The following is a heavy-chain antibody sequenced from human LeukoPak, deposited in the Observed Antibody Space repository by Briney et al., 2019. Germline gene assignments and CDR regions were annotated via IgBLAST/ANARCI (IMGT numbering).Heavy chain of an antibody. V-gene: IGHV3-23*01. CDR3: AKVNDFWSGPPDY. CDR1: GFTFSSYA. J-gene: IGHJ4*02. D-gene: IGHD3-3*01. CDR2: ISGSGGST. Sequence: GGSLRLSCSASGFTFSSYAMSWVRQAPGKGLEWVSAISGSGGSTYYADSVKGRFTISRDNSKNTLYLQMNSLRAEDTAVYYCAKVNDFWSGPPDYWGQGTLVTVSS.